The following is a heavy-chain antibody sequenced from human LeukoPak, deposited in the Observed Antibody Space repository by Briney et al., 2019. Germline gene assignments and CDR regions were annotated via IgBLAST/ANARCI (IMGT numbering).Heavy chain of an antibody. J-gene: IGHJ4*02. V-gene: IGHV3-11*01. D-gene: IGHD3-3*01. Sequence: GGSLRLSCAASGFTFSDYYMSWIRQAPGKGLEWVSYISSSGSTIYYADSVEGRFTISRDNAKNSLYLQMNSLRAEDTAVYYCARGALYYDFWSGYYGRWGQGTLVTVSS. CDR3: ARGALYYDFWSGYYGR. CDR1: GFTFSDYY. CDR2: ISSSGSTI.